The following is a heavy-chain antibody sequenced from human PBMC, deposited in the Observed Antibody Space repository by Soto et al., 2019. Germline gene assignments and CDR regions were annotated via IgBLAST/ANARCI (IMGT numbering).Heavy chain of an antibody. D-gene: IGHD4-17*01. CDR2: IYWNDDK. Sequence: SGPTLVNPTQTLTLTCTFSGFSLSTSGVGVGWISQPPGKALEWLALIYWNDDKRYSPSLKSRLTITKYTSKNQVVLTMTNMDPVDTATYYCAQVTTLLYYFDYWGQGTLVTVSS. CDR1: GFSLSTSGVG. J-gene: IGHJ4*02. V-gene: IGHV2-5*01. CDR3: AQVTTLLYYFDY.